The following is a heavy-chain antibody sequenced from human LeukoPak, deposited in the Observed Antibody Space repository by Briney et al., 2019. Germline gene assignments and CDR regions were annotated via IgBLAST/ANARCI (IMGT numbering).Heavy chain of an antibody. CDR2: IKQDGSDK. Sequence: GGSLRLSCGASGFTFSNFWMGWVRQAPGKGLEWVANIKQDGSDKYYVDSVKARFTISRDNAKNSLYLQMNSLRVEDTAVYYCAREKEAAAGKVYWGQGTLVTVSS. CDR1: GFTFSNFW. CDR3: AREKEAAAGKVY. D-gene: IGHD6-13*01. V-gene: IGHV3-7*01. J-gene: IGHJ4*02.